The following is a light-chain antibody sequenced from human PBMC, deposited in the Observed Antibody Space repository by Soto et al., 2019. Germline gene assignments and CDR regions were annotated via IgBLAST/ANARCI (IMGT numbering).Light chain of an antibody. Sequence: DIQMTQSPSTLSASIGDRVTITCRASQRVDSWLAWYQQKPGKAPKLLISKTSNLESGVPSRFSGGGSGTEFSLTISSLQPDDFATCYCHQYTSFSLPFAGRTRVEVK. CDR1: QRVDSW. CDR2: KTS. J-gene: IGKJ4*01. CDR3: HQYTSFSLP. V-gene: IGKV1-5*03.